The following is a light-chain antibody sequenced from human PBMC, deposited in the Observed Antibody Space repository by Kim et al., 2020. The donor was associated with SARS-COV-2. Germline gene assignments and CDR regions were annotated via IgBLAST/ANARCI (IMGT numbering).Light chain of an antibody. J-gene: IGLJ3*02. CDR1: SLTSYY. V-gene: IGLV3-19*01. CDR2: GNE. CDR3: NSRVNSGTVWV. Sequence: SSELTQDPAVSVTLGQTVRITCQGDSLTSYYTSWHQQKPGQAPVLVVYGNEKRPSGIPDRFSGSTLVNTASLTFTGAQAEDYADYYCNSRVNSGTVWVFG.